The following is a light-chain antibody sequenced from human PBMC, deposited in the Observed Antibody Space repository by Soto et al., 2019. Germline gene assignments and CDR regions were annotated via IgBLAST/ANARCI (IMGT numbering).Light chain of an antibody. J-gene: IGKJ4*01. Sequence: DIRMTQSQSSLSASVGDRVTSACRASQGISNYLAWYQQKPGKVPKLLIYAASTLQSGVPSRFSGSGSGTDFTLTISSLQPEDVATYYCQKYNSAPPDFGGGTKVEIK. CDR1: QGISNY. CDR3: QKYNSAPPD. V-gene: IGKV1-27*01. CDR2: AAS.